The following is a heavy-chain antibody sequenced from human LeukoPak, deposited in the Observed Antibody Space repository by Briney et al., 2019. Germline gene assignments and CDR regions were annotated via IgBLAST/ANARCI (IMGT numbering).Heavy chain of an antibody. CDR1: GFTFSSYA. D-gene: IGHD6-19*01. J-gene: IGHJ3*02. CDR3: AREGGSGWNHDAFDI. Sequence: GRSLRLSCAASGFTFSSYAMHWVRQAPGKGLEWVAVISYDGSNKYYADSVKGRFTISRDNSKNTLYLQMNSLRAEDTAVYYCAREGGSGWNHDAFDIWGQGIMVTVSS. CDR2: ISYDGSNK. V-gene: IGHV3-30*01.